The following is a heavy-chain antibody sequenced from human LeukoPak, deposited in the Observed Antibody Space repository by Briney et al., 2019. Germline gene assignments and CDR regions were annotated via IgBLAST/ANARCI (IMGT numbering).Heavy chain of an antibody. CDR1: GSRFTTHW. Sequence: GASLQISCKASGSRFTTHWIGWVRQMPGKGLEWMGIIYPGDSDTRYSPSFQGQVTISADKSISTAYLQWSSLKASDTAMYYCARLGSGSYLTAFDYWGQGTLVTVSS. CDR3: ARLGSGSYLTAFDY. J-gene: IGHJ4*02. V-gene: IGHV5-51*01. CDR2: IYPGDSDT. D-gene: IGHD3-10*01.